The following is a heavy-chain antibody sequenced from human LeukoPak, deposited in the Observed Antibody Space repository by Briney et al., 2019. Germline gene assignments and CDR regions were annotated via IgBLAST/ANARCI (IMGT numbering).Heavy chain of an antibody. CDR1: GGSISSSNW. CDR2: IYHSGST. V-gene: IGHV4-4*02. CDR3: ARDGEGYYDSSGYRSANDAFDI. Sequence: PSETLSLTCAVSGGSISSSNWWSWVRQPPGKGLEWIGEIYHSGSTNYNPSLKSRVTISVDKSKNQFSLKLSSVTAADAAVYYCARDGEGYYDSSGYRSANDAFDIWGQGTMVTVSS. D-gene: IGHD3-22*01. J-gene: IGHJ3*02.